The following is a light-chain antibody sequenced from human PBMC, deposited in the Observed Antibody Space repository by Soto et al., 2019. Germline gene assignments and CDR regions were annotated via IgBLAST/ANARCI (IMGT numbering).Light chain of an antibody. CDR3: CSYAGTYGV. J-gene: IGLJ3*02. Sequence: QSALTQPRSVSGSPGQSATISCIGTSSDVGGYKYVSWYQQHPGKAPKLMIYDLSKRPSGVPDRFSGSKSGNTASLTISGLQAEDEADYYCCSYAGTYGVFGGGTKLTVL. V-gene: IGLV2-11*01. CDR2: DLS. CDR1: SSDVGGYKY.